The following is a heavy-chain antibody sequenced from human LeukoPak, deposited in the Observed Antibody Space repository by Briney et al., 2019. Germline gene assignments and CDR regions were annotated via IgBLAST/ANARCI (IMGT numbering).Heavy chain of an antibody. CDR2: INGGGVNT. CDR3: AKDLYSNYGPADY. D-gene: IGHD4-11*01. Sequence: GRSLRLSCATSGFTFSSYAMSWVRQAPGKGLEWVSTINGGGVNTHYADSVGGRFTISRDNSKNTLFLQMNSLRDEDTAVYYCAKDLYSNYGPADYWGQGNLVTVSS. J-gene: IGHJ4*02. V-gene: IGHV3-23*01. CDR1: GFTFSSYA.